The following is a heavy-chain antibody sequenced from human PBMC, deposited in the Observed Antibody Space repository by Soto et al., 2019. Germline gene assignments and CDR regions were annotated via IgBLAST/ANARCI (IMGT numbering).Heavy chain of an antibody. CDR2: IYYSGST. CDR1: GGSISSGGYY. J-gene: IGHJ4*02. Sequence: GNSSETLSLTCTVSGGSISSGGYYWSWIRQHPGKGLEWIGYIYYSGSTYYNPSLKSRVTISVDTSKNQFSLKLSSVTAADTAVYYCARVYNWNYSLWGQGTLVTVSS. CDR3: ARVYNWNYSL. V-gene: IGHV4-31*03. D-gene: IGHD1-1*01.